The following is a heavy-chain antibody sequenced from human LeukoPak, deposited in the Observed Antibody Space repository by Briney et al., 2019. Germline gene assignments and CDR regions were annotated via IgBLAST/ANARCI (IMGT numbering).Heavy chain of an antibody. CDR1: GFTVSSNY. D-gene: IGHD4-17*01. CDR3: ARDADYGVYDY. CDR2: IYSGGST. V-gene: IGHV3-53*01. J-gene: IGHJ4*02. Sequence: GGSLRLSCAASGFTVSSNYMSWVRQAPGKGLEWVSVIYSGGSTYYADSVKGRFTIFRDNSKNTLYLQMNSLRAEDTAVYYCARDADYGVYDYWGQGTLVTVSS.